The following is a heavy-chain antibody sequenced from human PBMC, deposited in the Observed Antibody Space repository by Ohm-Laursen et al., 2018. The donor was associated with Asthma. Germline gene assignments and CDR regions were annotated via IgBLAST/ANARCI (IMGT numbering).Heavy chain of an antibody. CDR1: ALTFSTYP. CDR3: VRAGNCGGDCYPAYFAY. CDR2: ISYDGSNK. D-gene: IGHD2-21*02. Sequence: SLRLSCAASALTFSTYPMHWVRQAPGKGLEWVTGISYDGSNKYYADSVKGRFTISRDNSKNTLYLQMNSLRAEETAVYYCVRAGNCGGDCYPAYFAYWGQGTLVTVSS. J-gene: IGHJ4*02. V-gene: IGHV3-30-3*01.